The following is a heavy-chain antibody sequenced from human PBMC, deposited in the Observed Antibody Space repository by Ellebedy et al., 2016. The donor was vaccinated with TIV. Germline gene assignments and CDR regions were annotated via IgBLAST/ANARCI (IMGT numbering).Heavy chain of an antibody. V-gene: IGHV3-11*05. CDR3: ARVGDIVVVPAAVGY. J-gene: IGHJ4*02. D-gene: IGHD2-2*01. Sequence: GGSLRLXCAASGFTFSDYYMSWIRQAPGKGLEWVSYISSSSSYTNYADSVKGRFTISRDNAKNSLYLQMNSLRAEDTAVYYCARVGDIVVVPAAVGYWGQGTLVTVSS. CDR1: GFTFSDYY. CDR2: ISSSSSYT.